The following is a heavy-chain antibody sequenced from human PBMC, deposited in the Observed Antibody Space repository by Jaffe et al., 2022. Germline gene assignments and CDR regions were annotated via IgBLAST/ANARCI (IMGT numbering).Heavy chain of an antibody. CDR2: IRYDGSNK. CDR3: AKHPYCSGGSCYDTGNWFDP. D-gene: IGHD2-15*01. CDR1: GFTFSSYG. V-gene: IGHV3-30*02. J-gene: IGHJ5*02. Sequence: QVQLVESGGGVVQPGGSLRLSCAASGFTFSSYGMHWVRQAPGKGLEWVAFIRYDGSNKYYADSVKGRFTISRDNSKNTLYLQMNSLRAEDTAVYYCAKHPYCSGGSCYDTGNWFDPWGQGTLVTVSS.